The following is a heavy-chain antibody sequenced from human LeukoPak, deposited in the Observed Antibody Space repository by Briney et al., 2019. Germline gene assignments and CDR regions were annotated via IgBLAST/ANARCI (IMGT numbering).Heavy chain of an antibody. Sequence: SQTLSLTCPVSGGSISSGSYYWSWLRHPAGKGLEWIGRIYTSGSTNYNPSLKSRVTISVDTSKNQFSLKLSSVTAADTAVYYCARDDYTSINYWGQGTLVTVSS. V-gene: IGHV4-61*02. CDR3: ARDDYTSINY. J-gene: IGHJ4*02. CDR1: GGSISSGSYY. CDR2: IYTSGST. D-gene: IGHD4-11*01.